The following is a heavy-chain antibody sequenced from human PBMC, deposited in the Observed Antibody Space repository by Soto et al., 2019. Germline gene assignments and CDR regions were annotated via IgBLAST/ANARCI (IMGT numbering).Heavy chain of an antibody. V-gene: IGHV3-15*01. CDR1: GFTFSNAW. Sequence: GGSLRLSCAASGFTFSNAWMSWVRQAPGKGLEWVGRIKSKTDGGTTDYAAPVKGRFTISRDDSKNTLYLQMNSLKTEDTAVYYCTTEGQLLWSPNWFDPWGQGTLVTVSS. CDR2: IKSKTDGGTT. D-gene: IGHD3-10*01. CDR3: TTEGQLLWSPNWFDP. J-gene: IGHJ5*02.